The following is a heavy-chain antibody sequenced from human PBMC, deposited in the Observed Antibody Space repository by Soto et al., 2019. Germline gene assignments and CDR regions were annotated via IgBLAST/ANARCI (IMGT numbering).Heavy chain of an antibody. D-gene: IGHD3-10*01. CDR1: GVSISSGGYY. CDR2: IYYSGST. J-gene: IGHJ4*02. Sequence: QVQLQESGPGLVKPSQTLSLTCTVSGVSISSGGYYWSWIRQHQGKGLDWIGYIYYSGSTYYNPSLKSRVTISVDTSKNQFSLKLSSVTAADTDVYYCARARSEYGSGIYWRFDYWGQGTLVTVSS. V-gene: IGHV4-31*03. CDR3: ARARSEYGSGIYWRFDY.